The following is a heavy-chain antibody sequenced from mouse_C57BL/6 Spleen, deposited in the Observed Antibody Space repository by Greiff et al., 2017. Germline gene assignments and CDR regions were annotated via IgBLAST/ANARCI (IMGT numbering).Heavy chain of an antibody. Sequence: EVQLVESGGGLVQPKGSLKLSCAASGFSFNTYAMNWVRQAPGKGLEWVARIRSKSNNYATYYADSVKDRFTISRDDSESMLYLQMNNLKTEDTAMYYCVRRGDVWYFDVWGTGTTVTVSS. CDR2: IRSKSNNYAT. V-gene: IGHV10-1*01. CDR3: VRRGDVWYFDV. D-gene: IGHD3-3*01. J-gene: IGHJ1*03. CDR1: GFSFNTYA.